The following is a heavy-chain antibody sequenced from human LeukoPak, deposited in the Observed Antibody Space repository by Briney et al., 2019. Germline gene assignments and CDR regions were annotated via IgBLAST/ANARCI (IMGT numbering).Heavy chain of an antibody. CDR1: GGFIGRNAYY. J-gene: IGHJ4*02. CDR2: MHYSGST. V-gene: IGHV4-39*07. D-gene: IGHD6-19*01. CDR3: SGSGWFAGPFGY. Sequence: SETLSLTCTVSGGFIGRNAYYWGWIRQPPGKGLEWIGSMHYSGSTYYNQSLRSRVTISVDSSKNQFSVRLNSVTAADTAVYYCSGSGWFAGPFGYWGQGTLATVSS.